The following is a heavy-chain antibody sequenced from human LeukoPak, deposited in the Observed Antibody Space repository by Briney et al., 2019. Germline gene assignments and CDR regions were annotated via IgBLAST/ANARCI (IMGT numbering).Heavy chain of an antibody. V-gene: IGHV3-74*01. J-gene: IGHJ4*02. D-gene: IGHD4-17*01. Sequence: GGSLRLSCAASGLTFNRYSMHWVRQAPGTGLVWVSRISTAGTSTSYADSVKGRFTMSRDNAKSTLYLQMNGLRDDDTAVYYCVRERRLYGDDVGAFDYWGQGTLVTVSS. CDR1: GLTFNRYS. CDR2: ISTAGTST. CDR3: VRERRLYGDDVGAFDY.